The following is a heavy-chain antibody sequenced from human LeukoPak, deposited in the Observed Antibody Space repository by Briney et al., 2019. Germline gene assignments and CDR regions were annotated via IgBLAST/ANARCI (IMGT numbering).Heavy chain of an antibody. CDR1: GGSISSYY. Sequence: SETLSLTCTVSGGSISSYYWSWIRQPAGKGLEWIGRIYTSGSTNYNPSLKSRVTMSVDTSKNQFSLKLSSVTAADTAVYYCAREPGSSGWPYYYYYYMDVWGKGTTVTVSS. CDR3: AREPGSSGWPYYYYYYMDV. V-gene: IGHV4-4*07. J-gene: IGHJ6*03. D-gene: IGHD6-19*01. CDR2: IYTSGST.